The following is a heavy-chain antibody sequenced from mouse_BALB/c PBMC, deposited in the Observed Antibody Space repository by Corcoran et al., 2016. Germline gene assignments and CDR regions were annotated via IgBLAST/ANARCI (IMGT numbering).Heavy chain of an antibody. V-gene: IGHV9-3-1*01. J-gene: IGHJ1*01. CDR3: ARGYGSSYVHFDV. CDR2: INTYTGEP. D-gene: IGHD1-1*01. CDR1: GYTFTNYG. Sequence: QIQLVQSGPELKKPGETVKISCKASGYTFTNYGMNWVKQAPGKGLKLMGWINTYTGEPTYADDFKGRFAFSLETSASTAYLQINNLKNEDTATYFCARGYGSSYVHFDVWGAGTTVTVSS.